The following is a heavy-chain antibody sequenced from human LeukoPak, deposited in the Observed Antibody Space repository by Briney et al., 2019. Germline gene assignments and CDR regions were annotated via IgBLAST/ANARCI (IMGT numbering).Heavy chain of an antibody. CDR1: GGTFSSYA. V-gene: IGHV1-69*01. CDR3: AIRYRFVTNYFDP. J-gene: IGHJ5*02. Sequence: SVKVSCKASGGTFSSYAISWVRQAPGQGLEWMGGIIPIFGTANYAQKFQGRVTITADESTSTAYMELSSLRSEDTAVYYCAIRYRFVTNYFDPWGQGTLVTVSS. CDR2: IIPIFGTA. D-gene: IGHD1-7*01.